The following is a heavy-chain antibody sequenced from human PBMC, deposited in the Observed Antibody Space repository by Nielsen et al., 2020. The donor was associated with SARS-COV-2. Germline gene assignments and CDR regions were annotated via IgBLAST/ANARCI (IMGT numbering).Heavy chain of an antibody. D-gene: IGHD3-22*01. CDR2: INAGNGNT. CDR3: ASPPPNGSYYYDSSGYYEYAFDI. V-gene: IGHV1-3*01. J-gene: IGHJ3*02. Sequence: ASVKVSCKASGYTFTSYAMHWVRQAPGQRLEWMGWINAGNGNTKYSQKFQGRVTITRDTSASTAYMELSSLRSEDTAVYYCASPPPNGSYYYDSSGYYEYAFDIWGQGTMVTVSS. CDR1: GYTFTSYA.